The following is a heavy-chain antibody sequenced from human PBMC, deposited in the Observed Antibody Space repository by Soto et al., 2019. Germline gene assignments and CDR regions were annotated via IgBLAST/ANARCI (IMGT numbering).Heavy chain of an antibody. CDR3: ARSGGSYFGPFDY. D-gene: IGHD1-26*01. J-gene: IGHJ4*02. V-gene: IGHV3-30-3*01. Sequence: PWGSLRLSCAASGFTFSSYTIHFFRHTPGKGLEWVAVISFDGSNRFYADSVKGRFTISRDNSKNTLYLQMNSLRTEDTAVFYCARSGGSYFGPFDYWGQGTLVTVSS. CDR2: ISFDGSNR. CDR1: GFTFSSYT.